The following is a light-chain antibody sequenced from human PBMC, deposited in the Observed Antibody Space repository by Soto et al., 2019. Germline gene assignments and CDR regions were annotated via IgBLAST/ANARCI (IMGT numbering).Light chain of an antibody. CDR1: SSDVGGYKY. Sequence: QSVLTQPASVSGSPGQSITISCTGTSSDVGGYKYVSWYQQHPDKAPKLIIFEVSNRPSGISSRFSGSKSGNTASLTISGLQAEDEADYFCNSYAGSDNYVLFGGGTKLTVL. V-gene: IGLV2-14*01. CDR2: EVS. CDR3: NSYAGSDNYVL. J-gene: IGLJ3*02.